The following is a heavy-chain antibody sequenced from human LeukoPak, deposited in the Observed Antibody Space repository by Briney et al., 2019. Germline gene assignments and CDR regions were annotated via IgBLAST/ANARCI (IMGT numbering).Heavy chain of an antibody. CDR3: ARDPRNKGFDP. Sequence: GGSLRLSCAASGFTLSYYWMHWVRQGPGKGLGWVSTISGDGSTTHYGGSVKGRFNISGGNAKNTLYLEMNSLRAEDTAVYYCARDPRNKGFDPWGQGTLVTVSS. CDR2: ISGDGSTT. V-gene: IGHV3-74*01. CDR1: GFTLSYYW. J-gene: IGHJ5*02. D-gene: IGHD1/OR15-1a*01.